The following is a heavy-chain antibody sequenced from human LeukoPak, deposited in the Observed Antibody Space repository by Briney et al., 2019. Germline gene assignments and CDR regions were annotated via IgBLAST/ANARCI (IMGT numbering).Heavy chain of an antibody. Sequence: NSSETLSLTCTVSGGSISSSSHYWGWIRQPPGKGLEWIGSMYYRGSTYHNPSLKSRVTISVDTSKNQFSLKLSSVTAADPAVYYCATTTSRPVYWGEGTLVTVSS. D-gene: IGHD1-26*01. CDR3: ATTTSRPVY. CDR1: GGSISSSSHY. V-gene: IGHV4-39*07. CDR2: MYYRGST. J-gene: IGHJ4*02.